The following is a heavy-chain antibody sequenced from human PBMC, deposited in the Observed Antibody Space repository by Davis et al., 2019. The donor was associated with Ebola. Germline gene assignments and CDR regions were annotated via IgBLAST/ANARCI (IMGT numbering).Heavy chain of an antibody. Sequence: PSETLSLTCTVSGGSIRSYYWSWIRQPAGKGLEWIGYISYTGNTNYNPSLKSRLTISVDTSKNQFSLKLTSVTAADTAMYYCAREPGVGYWFDPWGQGTLVTVSS. CDR3: AREPGVGYWFDP. J-gene: IGHJ5*02. V-gene: IGHV4-59*01. D-gene: IGHD7-27*01. CDR1: GGSIRSYY. CDR2: ISYTGNT.